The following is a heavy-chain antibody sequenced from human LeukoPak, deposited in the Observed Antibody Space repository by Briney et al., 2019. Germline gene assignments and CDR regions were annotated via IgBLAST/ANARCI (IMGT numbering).Heavy chain of an antibody. D-gene: IGHD3-10*02. Sequence: GGSLRLSCLASGFTFSDYNMNWVRQAPGKGLEWVSYISRSSSSIHYADSVKGRFTISRDNAGHSLYLQMNSLRAEDTAVYYCAELGITMIGGVWGKGTTVTISS. CDR3: AELGITMIGGV. CDR1: GFTFSDYN. J-gene: IGHJ6*04. V-gene: IGHV3-21*01. CDR2: ISRSSSSI.